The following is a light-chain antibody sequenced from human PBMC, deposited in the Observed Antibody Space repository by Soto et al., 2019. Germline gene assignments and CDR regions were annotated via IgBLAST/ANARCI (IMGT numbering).Light chain of an antibody. V-gene: IGKV1-6*02. CDR1: QDISND. Sequence: AIHLTQSPSSLSASFCYIITITCRASQDISNDLGWFQQKPGKAPKLLIYAASILQTGVPSRFSGSGSGSAFSLTITSLQPEDFATYYCLQDYSSPITFGQGTRLE. J-gene: IGKJ5*01. CDR3: LQDYSSPIT. CDR2: AAS.